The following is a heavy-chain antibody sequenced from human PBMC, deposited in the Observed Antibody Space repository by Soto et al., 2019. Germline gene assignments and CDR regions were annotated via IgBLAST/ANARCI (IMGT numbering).Heavy chain of an antibody. CDR3: ARGYHYYDSSGYDKWDAFDI. CDR2: ISSSSSYI. CDR1: GFTFSSYS. V-gene: IGHV3-21*01. J-gene: IGHJ3*02. D-gene: IGHD3-22*01. Sequence: EVQLVESGGGLVKPGGSLRLSCAASGFTFSSYSMNWVRQAPGKGLEWVSSISSSSSYIYYADSVKGRFTISRDNAKNSLYLQMNSLRAEDTAVYYCARGYHYYDSSGYDKWDAFDIWGHGTMVTVSS.